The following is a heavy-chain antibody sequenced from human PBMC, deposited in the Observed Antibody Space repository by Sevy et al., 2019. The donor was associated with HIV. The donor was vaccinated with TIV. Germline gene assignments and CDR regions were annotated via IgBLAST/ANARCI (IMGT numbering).Heavy chain of an antibody. V-gene: IGHV7-4-1*02. D-gene: IGHD6-13*01. CDR1: GYTFTSYA. CDR3: ARDSWQQLVPGGYYYYGMDV. J-gene: IGHJ6*02. CDR2: INTNTGNP. Sequence: ASVKVSCKASGYTFTSYAMNWVRQAPGQGLEWMGWINTNTGNPTYAQDFTGRFVFSLDTSVSTAYLQISSLKAEDTAVYYCARDSWQQLVPGGYYYYGMDVWGQGTTVTVSS.